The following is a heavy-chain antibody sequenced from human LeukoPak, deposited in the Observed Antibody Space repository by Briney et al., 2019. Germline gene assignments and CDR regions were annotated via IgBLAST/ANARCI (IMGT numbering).Heavy chain of an antibody. D-gene: IGHD5-18*01. CDR3: AKGQRGYSYVKLFDY. Sequence: PGGSLGLSCAASGFTFSSYGMHWVRQAPGKGLEWVAVIWYDGSNKYYADSVKGRFTISRDNSKNTLYLQMNSLRAEDTAVYYCAKGQRGYSYVKLFDYWGQGTLVTVSS. J-gene: IGHJ4*02. CDR1: GFTFSSYG. CDR2: IWYDGSNK. V-gene: IGHV3-33*06.